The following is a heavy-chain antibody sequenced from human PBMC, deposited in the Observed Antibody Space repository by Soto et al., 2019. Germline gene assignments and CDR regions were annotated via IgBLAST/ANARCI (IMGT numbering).Heavy chain of an antibody. CDR1: GFTFSSYG. CDR2: IWYDGSNK. J-gene: IGHJ4*02. V-gene: IGHV3-33*01. D-gene: IGHD3-22*01. Sequence: QVQLVESGGGVVQPGRSLRLSCAASGFTFSSYGMHWVRQAPGKGLEWVAVIWYDGSNKYYADSVTGRFTISRDNSKNTLYLQMNSLRAEDTAVYYCASDRSSGYYYLFDDWGQGTLVTVSS. CDR3: ASDRSSGYYYLFDD.